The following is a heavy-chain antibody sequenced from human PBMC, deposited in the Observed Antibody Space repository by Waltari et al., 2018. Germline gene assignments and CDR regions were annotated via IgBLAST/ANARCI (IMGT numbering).Heavy chain of an antibody. CDR1: GFSLIPYW. J-gene: IGHJ4*02. CDR2: INEDGSET. V-gene: IGHV3-7*01. D-gene: IGHD1-26*01. CDR3: ARDRGYLVHDY. Sequence: EVQLVESGGGSVQPGGSLRIYCSVPGFSLIPYWMNWVRQAPGKGLEWVGSINEDGSETYYADSVKGRFTISRDNGKTSLYLQMNSLRSEDTAVYYCARDRGYLVHDYWGQGTLVTVSA.